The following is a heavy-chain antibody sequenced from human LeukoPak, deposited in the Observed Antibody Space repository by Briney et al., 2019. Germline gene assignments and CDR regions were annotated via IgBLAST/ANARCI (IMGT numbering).Heavy chain of an antibody. J-gene: IGHJ6*03. Sequence: SETLSLTCAVYGGSFSCYYWSWIRRPPGKGLEWSGEINHSGSTNYNPSLKSRVTISVDTSKNQFSLKLSSVTAADTAVYYCARGFIAVALTYYYYYMDVWGKGTTVTVSS. CDR1: GGSFSCYY. V-gene: IGHV4-34*01. CDR3: ARGFIAVALTYYYYYMDV. D-gene: IGHD6-19*01. CDR2: INHSGST.